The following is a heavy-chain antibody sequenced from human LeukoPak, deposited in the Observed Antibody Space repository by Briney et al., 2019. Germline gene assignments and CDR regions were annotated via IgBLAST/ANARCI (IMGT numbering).Heavy chain of an antibody. V-gene: IGHV6-1*01. D-gene: IGHD6-19*01. J-gene: IGHJ4*02. CDR1: GDNVSNKSAA. CDR3: AKGSGYSSGWYFDY. CDR2: TYYRSKWYD. Sequence: SQTLSLTCAISGDNVSNKSAAWNWIRQSPSRGLEWLGRTYYRSKWYDDYAVSVKSRISINPDTSKNQFSLQLNSVTPEDTAVYYCAKGSGYSSGWYFDYWGQGTLVTVSS.